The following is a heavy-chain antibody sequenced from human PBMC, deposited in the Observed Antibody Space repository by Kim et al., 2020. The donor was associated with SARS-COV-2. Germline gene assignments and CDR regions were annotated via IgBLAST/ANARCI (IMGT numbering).Heavy chain of an antibody. V-gene: IGHV4-59*13. CDR1: GGSISSYY. Sequence: SETLSLTCTVSGGSISSYYWSWIRQPPGKGLEWIGYIYYSGSTNYNPSLKSRVTISVDTSKNQFSLKLSSVTAADTAVYYCARRDYYDSSGYYSDWGQGTLVTVSS. D-gene: IGHD3-22*01. CDR2: IYYSGST. J-gene: IGHJ4*02. CDR3: ARRDYYDSSGYYSD.